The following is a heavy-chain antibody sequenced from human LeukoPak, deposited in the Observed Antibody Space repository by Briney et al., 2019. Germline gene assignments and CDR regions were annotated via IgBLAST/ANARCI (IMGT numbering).Heavy chain of an antibody. CDR1: GFTFSSYG. J-gene: IGHJ4*02. V-gene: IGHV3-30*18. CDR3: AKPPEVGATVGYFDY. D-gene: IGHD1-26*01. Sequence: PGGSLRLSCAASGFTFSSYGMHWVRQAPGKGLEWVALISFDGSNQYYADSVKGRFTISRDTSKNTLYLQMNSLRAEDTAVYYCAKPPEVGATVGYFDYWGQGTLVTVSS. CDR2: ISFDGSNQ.